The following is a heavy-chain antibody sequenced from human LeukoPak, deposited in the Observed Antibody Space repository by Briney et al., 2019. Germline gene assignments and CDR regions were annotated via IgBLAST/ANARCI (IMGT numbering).Heavy chain of an antibody. CDR3: AKDLGRYRNNYFDY. Sequence: GGSLRLSCAASGIIFSNYAMSWVRQAPGKGPEWVSAISGGGRSTLYADSVKGRFTISRDNSKNTLYLQMNSLRAEDTAVYYCAKDLGRYRNNYFDYWGQGTLVTVSS. J-gene: IGHJ4*02. V-gene: IGHV3-23*01. CDR1: GIIFSNYA. CDR2: ISGGGRST. D-gene: IGHD1-26*01.